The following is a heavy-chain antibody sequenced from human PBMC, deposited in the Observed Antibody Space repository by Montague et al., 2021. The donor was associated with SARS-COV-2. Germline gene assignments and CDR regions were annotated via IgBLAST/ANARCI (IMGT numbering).Heavy chain of an antibody. V-gene: IGHV4-59*01. CDR1: GGSISSYY. Sequence: SESLSLTCTVSGGSISSYYWSWIRQPPGKGLEWIGYIYYSGSANYNPSLKSRVSISVDTSKNQFSLKLSSVTAADTAMYYCARERKLVRLIVFGFGFDLWGQGTMVTVSS. D-gene: IGHD2-2*01. CDR3: ARERKLVRLIVFGFGFDL. CDR2: IYYSGSA. J-gene: IGHJ6*02.